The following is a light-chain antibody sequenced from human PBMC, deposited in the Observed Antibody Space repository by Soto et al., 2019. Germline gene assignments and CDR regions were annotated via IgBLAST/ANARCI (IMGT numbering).Light chain of an antibody. CDR2: DVT. V-gene: IGLV2-11*01. CDR3: CSYAGSYAYV. Sequence: QSVLTQPRSVSGSPEQSVTISCTGTNSDVGDYNYVSWYQQYPGKAPKFIIYDVTKRPSGVPDRFSGSKSGNTASLTISGLQAEDAADYYCCSYAGSYAYVFGTGTKLTVL. J-gene: IGLJ1*01. CDR1: NSDVGDYNY.